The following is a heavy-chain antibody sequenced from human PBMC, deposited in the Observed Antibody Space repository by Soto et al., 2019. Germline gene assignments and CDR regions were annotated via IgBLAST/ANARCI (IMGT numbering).Heavy chain of an antibody. Sequence: GGSLRLSCAASGFTFSSYAMHWVRQAPGKGLEWVAVISYDGSNKYYADSVKGRFTISRDNSKNTLYLQMNSLRAEDTAVYYCATGYGPEPFYYGVDVWGQGATVTVSS. CDR1: GFTFSSYA. CDR3: ATGYGPEPFYYGVDV. D-gene: IGHD4-17*01. V-gene: IGHV3-30-3*01. J-gene: IGHJ6*02. CDR2: ISYDGSNK.